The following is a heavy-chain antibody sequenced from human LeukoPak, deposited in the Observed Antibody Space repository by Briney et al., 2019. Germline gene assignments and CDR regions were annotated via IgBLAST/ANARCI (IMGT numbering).Heavy chain of an antibody. CDR1: GGSISSSSYY. CDR3: ARQNGGTWNYYYYMDV. V-gene: IGHV4-39*01. Sequence: SETLSLTCTVSGGSISSSSYYWGWIRQPPGKGLEWIGSIYYSGSTYYNPSLKSRVTISVDTSKNQFSLKLSSVTAADTAVYYCARQNGGTWNYYYYMDVWGKGTTVTVPS. D-gene: IGHD1-1*01. J-gene: IGHJ6*03. CDR2: IYYSGST.